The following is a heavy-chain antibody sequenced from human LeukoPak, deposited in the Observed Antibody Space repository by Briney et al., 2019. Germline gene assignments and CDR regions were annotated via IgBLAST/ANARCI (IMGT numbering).Heavy chain of an antibody. V-gene: IGHV3-21*01. Sequence: GGSLRLSCAASGFTFSSYSMNWVRQAPGKGLEWVSSISSSSSSYIYYADSVKGRFTISRDNAKNSLYLQMNSLRAEDTAVYYCARSEDYDILTGYAADFDYWGQGTLVTVSS. J-gene: IGHJ4*02. CDR1: GFTFSSYS. D-gene: IGHD3-9*01. CDR3: ARSEDYDILTGYAADFDY. CDR2: ISSSSSSYI.